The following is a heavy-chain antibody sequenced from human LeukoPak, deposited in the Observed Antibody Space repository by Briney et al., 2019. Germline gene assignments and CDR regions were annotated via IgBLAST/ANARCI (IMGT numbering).Heavy chain of an antibody. V-gene: IGHV3-23*01. CDR2: ISGSGGST. J-gene: IGHJ4*02. D-gene: IGHD6-19*01. CDR1: GFTFSSYA. Sequence: GGSLRLSCAASGFTFSSYAMSWVRQAPGKGLEWVSAISGSGGSTYYADSVKGRFTISRDNSKNTLYLQMNSLRAEDTAVYYCARTSVAGTRYFDYWGQGTLVTVSS. CDR3: ARTSVAGTRYFDY.